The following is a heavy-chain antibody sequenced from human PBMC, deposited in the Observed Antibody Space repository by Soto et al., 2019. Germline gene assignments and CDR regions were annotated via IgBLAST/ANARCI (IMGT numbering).Heavy chain of an antibody. Sequence: EVQLVESGGGLVQTGGSLRLSCAASGFTFSSYEMNWVRQAPGKGLEWVSYISSSGSTIYYADSVKGRFTISRDNAKNALYLQMNSLRAEDTAVYYWASLKGDYYDSSGYWGAFDIWGQGTMVTVSS. V-gene: IGHV3-48*03. CDR2: ISSSGSTI. CDR1: GFTFSSYE. D-gene: IGHD3-22*01. CDR3: ASLKGDYYDSSGYWGAFDI. J-gene: IGHJ3*02.